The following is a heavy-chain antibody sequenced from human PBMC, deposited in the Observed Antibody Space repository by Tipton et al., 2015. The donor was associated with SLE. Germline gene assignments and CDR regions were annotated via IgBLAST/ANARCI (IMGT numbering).Heavy chain of an antibody. CDR1: GYSINNGFY. CDR2: IYHSGTT. Sequence: LRLSCTVSGYSINNGFYWGWIRQPPGKGLEWIGIIYHSGTTYYNPSLKSRVTISVDTSKNQFSLRLSSVTAADTAMYYCAGLMVYAIAPSGWFDPWGQGTLVTVSS. CDR3: AGLMVYAIAPSGWFDP. D-gene: IGHD2-8*01. J-gene: IGHJ5*02. V-gene: IGHV4-38-2*02.